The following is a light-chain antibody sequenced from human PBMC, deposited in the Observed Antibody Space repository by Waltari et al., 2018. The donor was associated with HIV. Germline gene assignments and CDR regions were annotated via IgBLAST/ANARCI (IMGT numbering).Light chain of an antibody. CDR3: HSWDTPTVHSYG. CDR2: GLD. J-gene: IGLJ1*01. V-gene: IGLV3-19*01. CDR1: SLTNYY. Sequence: SSELTHDPAVSVALGQTVRITCQGDSLTNYYASWYHQKPGQAQKLVIYGLDTRPAGIPHRVYGSSSVNTASLTSAGAQAEDDGDYFGHSWDTPTVHSYGFASGTKLTVL.